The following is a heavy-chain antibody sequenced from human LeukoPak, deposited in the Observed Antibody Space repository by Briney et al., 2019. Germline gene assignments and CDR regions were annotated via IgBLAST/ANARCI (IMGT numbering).Heavy chain of an antibody. CDR2: IYHSGST. D-gene: IGHD2-21*02. V-gene: IGHV4-30-2*01. CDR3: ARLVMTNHAFDI. J-gene: IGHJ3*02. Sequence: PSETLSLTCAVSGGSISSGGYSWSWIRQPPGKGLEWIGYIYHSGSTYYNPSLKSRVTISVDRSKNQFSLKLSSVTAADTAVYYCARLVMTNHAFDIWGQGTMVTVSS. CDR1: GGSISSGGYS.